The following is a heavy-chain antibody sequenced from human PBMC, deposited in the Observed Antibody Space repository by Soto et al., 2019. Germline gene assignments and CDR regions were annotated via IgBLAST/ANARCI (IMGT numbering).Heavy chain of an antibody. Sequence: GGSLVVGCAASGLTFSRYWMHWVGQAPGKGLVWVSRINPDGSTTKYADPVKGRFTISRDSAKNKLHLQVNSARVEDTAVYYCARGGADTAMAHDYWGQGTLVTVSS. CDR3: ARGGADTAMAHDY. CDR2: INPDGSTT. V-gene: IGHV3-74*03. CDR1: GLTFSRYW. D-gene: IGHD5-18*01. J-gene: IGHJ4*02.